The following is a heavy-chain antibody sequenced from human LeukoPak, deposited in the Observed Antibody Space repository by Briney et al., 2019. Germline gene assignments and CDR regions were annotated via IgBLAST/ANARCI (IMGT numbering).Heavy chain of an antibody. CDR3: ARQPFTIFGVVGYFDY. J-gene: IGHJ4*02. V-gene: IGHV1-69*13. Sequence: SSVKASCKASGGTFSSQAISWVRQAPGQGLEWMGGIIPIFGTANYAQKFQGRVTITADESTSTAYMELSSLRSKDTAVYYCARQPFTIFGVVGYFDYWGQGTLVTVSS. CDR2: IIPIFGTA. D-gene: IGHD3-3*01. CDR1: GGTFSSQA.